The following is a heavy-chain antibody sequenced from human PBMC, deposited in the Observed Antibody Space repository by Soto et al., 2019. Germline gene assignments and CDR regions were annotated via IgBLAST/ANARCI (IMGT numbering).Heavy chain of an antibody. Sequence: EVQLVESGGGLVQPGGSLRLSCVASGFSFGSSWMTWVRQAPGKGLEWVANIKKDGSQISYLDSVRGRFTISRDNAKTSLYLQMNSLRAEDTALYYCARDVSPGNSSLYLDAFDIWGQGTMVTVSS. CDR3: ARDVSPGNSSLYLDAFDI. CDR2: IKKDGSQI. J-gene: IGHJ3*02. D-gene: IGHD6-13*01. V-gene: IGHV3-7*05. CDR1: GFSFGSSW.